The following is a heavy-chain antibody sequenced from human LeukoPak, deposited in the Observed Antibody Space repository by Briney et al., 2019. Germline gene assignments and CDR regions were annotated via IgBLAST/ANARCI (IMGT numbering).Heavy chain of an antibody. D-gene: IGHD5-18*01. V-gene: IGHV3-21*01. CDR2: ISSSSSYI. J-gene: IGHJ4*02. CDR3: AKAVRGYYHGTLDY. CDR1: GFTFSSYS. Sequence: PGGSLRLSCAASGFTFSSYSMNWVRQAPGKGLEWVSSISSSSSYIYYADSVKGRFTISRDNAKNSLYLQMNSLRAEDTAVYYCAKAVRGYYHGTLDYWGQGTLVTVSS.